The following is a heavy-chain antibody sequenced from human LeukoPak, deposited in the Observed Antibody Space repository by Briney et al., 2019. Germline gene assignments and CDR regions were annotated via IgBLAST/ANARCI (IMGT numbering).Heavy chain of an antibody. V-gene: IGHV3-21*01. CDR1: GFTFSSYS. CDR3: VTSGDPTPYYYYYYMDV. J-gene: IGHJ6*03. CDR2: ISSSSSYI. Sequence: PGGSLRLSCAASGFTFSSYSMNWVRQAPGKGLEWVSSISSSSSYIYYADSVKGRFTISRDNAKNSLYLQMNSLRAEDTAVYYCVTSGDPTPYYYYYYMDVWGKGTTVTVSS. D-gene: IGHD4-17*01.